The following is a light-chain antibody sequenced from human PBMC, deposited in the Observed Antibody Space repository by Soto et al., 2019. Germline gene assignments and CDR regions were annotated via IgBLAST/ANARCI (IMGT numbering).Light chain of an antibody. CDR3: SSDTAGSTI. Sequence: QSVLTQPASVSGSPGQSITISCTGTSGDVGGYYYVSWYQQLPGKAPKLMISEVSNRPSGVSNRFSGSKSGNTASLTISGLQAEDEADYDCSSDTAGSTIFGTRTKATVL. J-gene: IGLJ1*01. CDR1: SGDVGGYYY. V-gene: IGLV2-14*01. CDR2: EVS.